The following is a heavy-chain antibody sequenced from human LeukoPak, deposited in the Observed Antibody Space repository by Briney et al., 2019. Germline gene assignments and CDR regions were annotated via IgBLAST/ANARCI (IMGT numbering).Heavy chain of an antibody. CDR1: GYILTGYY. CDR3: AKRRGLELLYYYYMDV. D-gene: IGHD1-7*01. J-gene: IGHJ6*03. Sequence: ASVKVSCKASGYILTGYYMHWVRQAPGQGLEWMGWINPNSGDTNYAQKFQGRVTMTRDTSISTAYMELSSLRAEDTAVYYCAKRRGLELLYYYYMDVWGKGTTVTVSS. CDR2: INPNSGDT. V-gene: IGHV1-2*02.